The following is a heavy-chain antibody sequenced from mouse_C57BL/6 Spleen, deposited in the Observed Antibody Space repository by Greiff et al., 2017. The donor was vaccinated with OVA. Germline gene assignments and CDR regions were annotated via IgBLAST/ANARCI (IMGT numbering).Heavy chain of an antibody. J-gene: IGHJ2*01. CDR1: GYTFTSYW. CDR3: ARPFITTVVGPYFDY. D-gene: IGHD1-1*01. V-gene: IGHV1-7*01. CDR2: INPSSGYT. Sequence: QVQLKESGAELAKPGASVKLSCKASGYTFTSYWMHWVKQRPGQGLEWIGYINPSSGYTKYNQKFKDKATLTADKSSSTAYMQLSSLTYEDSAVYYCARPFITTVVGPYFDYWGQGTTLTVSS.